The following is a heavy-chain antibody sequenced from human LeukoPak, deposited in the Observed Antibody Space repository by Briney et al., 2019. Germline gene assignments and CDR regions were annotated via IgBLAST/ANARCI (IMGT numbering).Heavy chain of an antibody. CDR1: GFTFSRNA. J-gene: IGHJ4*02. V-gene: IGHV3-23*01. CDR2: IGSDANT. D-gene: IGHD2-21*01. CDR3: AKDILRWSFDS. Sequence: TGGSLRLSCAASGFTFSRNAMAWVRQAPGKGLEWVAGIGSDANTHYADSVRGRITISRDNSKNTVSLQMSSLRAEDTAVYYCAKDILRWSFDSWGQGILVTVSS.